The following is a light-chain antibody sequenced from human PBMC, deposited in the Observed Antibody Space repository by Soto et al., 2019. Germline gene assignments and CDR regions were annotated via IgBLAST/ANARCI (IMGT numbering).Light chain of an antibody. CDR3: QHDNSYSEA. J-gene: IGKJ1*01. CDR2: KAS. V-gene: IGKV1-5*03. CDR1: QAISSW. Sequence: DIHMTPSPSTLSASVGDRVTITCRASQAISSWVAGDQQKPGKAPNRLIYKASTLKRGGTSRFSGTGSGTEFTLTISSMQPDDFATYYCQHDNSYSEAFGQWTKVYIK.